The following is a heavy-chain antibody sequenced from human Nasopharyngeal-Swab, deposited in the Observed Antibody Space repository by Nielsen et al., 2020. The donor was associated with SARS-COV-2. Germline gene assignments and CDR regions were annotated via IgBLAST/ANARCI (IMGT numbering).Heavy chain of an antibody. CDR1: GFSFSSYA. J-gene: IGHJ3*01. D-gene: IGHD6-13*01. CDR3: ATGYTSNWRVFDV. V-gene: IGHV3-23*03. CDR2: IFGGDFST. Sequence: GESLKISCAASGFSFSSYAMSWVRQAPGKGLEWVSVIFGGDFSTFYADYVKGRFTISRDDSRSTLFLQVNNLRAEDTAIYYCATGYTSNWRVFDVWGQGTLVTVSS.